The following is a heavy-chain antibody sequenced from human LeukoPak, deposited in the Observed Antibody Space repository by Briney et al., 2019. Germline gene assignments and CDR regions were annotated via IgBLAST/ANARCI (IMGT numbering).Heavy chain of an antibody. CDR2: ISPYNGNT. Sequence: GASVKVSCKASGYTFTTNGISWVRQAPGQGLEWMGWISPYNGNTNYAEKVQGRITMTTDTYTRTVFMELGSLTSDDTAVYYCARGLSYYGSGNYYQGRGYYFDYWGQGTLLTVSS. V-gene: IGHV1-18*01. D-gene: IGHD3-10*01. J-gene: IGHJ4*02. CDR3: ARGLSYYGSGNYYQGRGYYFDY. CDR1: GYTFTTNG.